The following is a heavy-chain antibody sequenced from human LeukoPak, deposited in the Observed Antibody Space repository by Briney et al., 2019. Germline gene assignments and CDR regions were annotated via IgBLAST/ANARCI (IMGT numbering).Heavy chain of an antibody. Sequence: GGSLRLSCAASGFTFSSYAMSWVRQAPGKGLEWVSAISGSGGSIYYADSVKGRFTISRDDSKNTLYLQMNSLRAEDTAVYYCAKEGVDTEGGFDYWGQGTLVTVSS. J-gene: IGHJ4*02. CDR3: AKEGVDTEGGFDY. CDR1: GFTFSSYA. D-gene: IGHD5-18*01. CDR2: ISGSGGSI. V-gene: IGHV3-23*01.